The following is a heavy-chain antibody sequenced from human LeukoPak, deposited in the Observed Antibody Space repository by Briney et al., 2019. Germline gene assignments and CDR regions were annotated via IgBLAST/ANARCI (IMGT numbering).Heavy chain of an antibody. D-gene: IGHD3-3*01. CDR2: IGTAGDT. V-gene: IGHV3-13*01. J-gene: IGHJ4*02. CDR3: ARGAQAYYDFWSGYSIVHDY. Sequence: GGSLRLSCAASGFTFSSYDMHWVRQATGKGLEWVSAIGTAGDTYYPGSVKGRFTISRENAKNSLYLQMNSLRAGDTAVYYCARGAQAYYDFWSGYSIVHDYWGQGTLVTVSS. CDR1: GFTFSSYD.